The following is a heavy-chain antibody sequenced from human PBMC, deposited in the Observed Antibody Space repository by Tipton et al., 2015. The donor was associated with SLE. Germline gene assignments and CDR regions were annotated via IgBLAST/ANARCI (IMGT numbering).Heavy chain of an antibody. CDR3: ARESGDL. CDR1: GGSISSYF. Sequence: TLSLTCTVSGGSISSYFWSWIRQPPGKGLEWIGHIYYSGSTNYNPSLKSRVTISVDTSKNQFSLRLNSVTAADTAVYYCARESGDLWGQGTLVTVSS. CDR2: IYYSGST. V-gene: IGHV4-59*01. D-gene: IGHD1-26*01. J-gene: IGHJ5*02.